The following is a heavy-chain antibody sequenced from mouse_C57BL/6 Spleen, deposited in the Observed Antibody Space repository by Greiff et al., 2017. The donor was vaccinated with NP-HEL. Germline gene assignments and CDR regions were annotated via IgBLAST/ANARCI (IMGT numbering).Heavy chain of an antibody. CDR2: IDPETGGT. J-gene: IGHJ2*01. Sequence: QVQLKESGAELVRPGASVTLSCKASGYTFTDYEMHWVKQTPVHGLEWIGAIDPETGGTAYNQKFKGKAILTADKSSSTAYMQLSSLTSEDSAVYYCARCEAYYFDYWGQGTTLTVSS. CDR1: GYTFTDYE. V-gene: IGHV1-15*01. CDR3: ARCEAYYFDY.